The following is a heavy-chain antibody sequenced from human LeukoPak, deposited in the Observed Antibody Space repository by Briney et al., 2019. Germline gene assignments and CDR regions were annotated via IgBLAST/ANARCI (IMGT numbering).Heavy chain of an antibody. Sequence: SETLSLACTVSGGSISYYYWSWIRQPPGKGLEWIGYIYYSGSTKYNPSLKSQVTISVDTSKNQFSLKLSSVTAADTAMYYCARQGNGDLYYFDYWGQGTLVTVSS. V-gene: IGHV4-59*08. CDR2: IYYSGST. D-gene: IGHD4-17*01. CDR1: GGSISYYY. J-gene: IGHJ4*02. CDR3: ARQGNGDLYYFDY.